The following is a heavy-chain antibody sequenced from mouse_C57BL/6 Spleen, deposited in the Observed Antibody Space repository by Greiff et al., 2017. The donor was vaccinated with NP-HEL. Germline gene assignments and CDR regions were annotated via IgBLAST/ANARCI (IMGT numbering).Heavy chain of an antibody. CDR2: IYPGDGDT. V-gene: IGHV1-80*01. J-gene: IGHJ2*01. CDR1: GYAFRSYW. CDR3: AIGSSGTGFDY. Sequence: VQLQQSGAELVKPGASVKISCKASGYAFRSYWMNWVKQRPGKGLEWIGQIYPGDGDTNYNGKFKGKATLTADKSSSTAYMQLSSLTTEDSAVYFCAIGSSGTGFDYWGQGTTLTVAS. D-gene: IGHD4-1*01.